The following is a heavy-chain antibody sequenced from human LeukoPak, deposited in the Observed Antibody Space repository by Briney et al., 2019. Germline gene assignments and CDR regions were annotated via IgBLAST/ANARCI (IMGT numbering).Heavy chain of an antibody. CDR1: GFTFSSYG. CDR3: ARPLRYLDSELDY. J-gene: IGHJ4*02. CDR2: ILYDGSNK. Sequence: PGGSLRLSCAAYGFTFSSYGMHWVRQAPGKGLEWVAVILYDGSNKYYADSVKGRFTISRDNSKNTLYLQMNSLRPEDTAVYYCARPLRYLDSELDYWGQGTLVSVSS. D-gene: IGHD3-9*01. V-gene: IGHV3-30*03.